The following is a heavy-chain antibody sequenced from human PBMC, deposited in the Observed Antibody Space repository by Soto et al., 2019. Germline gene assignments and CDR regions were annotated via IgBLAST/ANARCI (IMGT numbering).Heavy chain of an antibody. CDR3: ARDTQRLGELSLLGFDY. J-gene: IGHJ4*02. CDR2: IYYSGST. Sequence: QVQLQESGPGLVKPSQTLSLTCTVSGGSISSGDYYWSWIRQPPGKGLEWIGYIYYSGSTYYNPSLKSRVTISVETSMNQFSLKLSSVTAADTAVYYCARDTQRLGELSLLGFDYWGQGTLVTVSS. CDR1: GGSISSGDYY. D-gene: IGHD3-16*02. V-gene: IGHV4-30-4*01.